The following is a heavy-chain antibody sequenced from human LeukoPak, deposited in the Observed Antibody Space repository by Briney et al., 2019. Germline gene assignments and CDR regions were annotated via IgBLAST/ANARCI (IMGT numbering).Heavy chain of an antibody. Sequence: SETLSLTCTVSGGSISSYYWSWIRQPAGKGLEWIGRIYTSGSTYYNPSLKSRVTISVDTSKNQFSLKLSSVTAADTAVYYCARTEESGYSYRYFGYYYYMDVWGKGTTVTVSS. D-gene: IGHD5-18*01. CDR2: IYTSGST. J-gene: IGHJ6*03. CDR3: ARTEESGYSYRYFGYYYYMDV. V-gene: IGHV4-4*07. CDR1: GGSISSYY.